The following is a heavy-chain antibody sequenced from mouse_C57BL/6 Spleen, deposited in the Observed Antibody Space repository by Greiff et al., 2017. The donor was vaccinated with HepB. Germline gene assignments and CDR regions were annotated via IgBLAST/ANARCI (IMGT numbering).Heavy chain of an antibody. Sequence: QVQLQQPGAELVMPGASVKLSCKASGYTFTSYWMHWVKQRPGQGLEWIGEIDPSDSYTNYNQKFKGKSTLTVDKSSSPAYMQLSSLTSEDSAVYYCASGLGRDYWGQGTTLTVSS. CDR3: ASGLGRDY. V-gene: IGHV1-69*01. J-gene: IGHJ2*01. CDR2: IDPSDSYT. CDR1: GYTFTSYW. D-gene: IGHD4-1*01.